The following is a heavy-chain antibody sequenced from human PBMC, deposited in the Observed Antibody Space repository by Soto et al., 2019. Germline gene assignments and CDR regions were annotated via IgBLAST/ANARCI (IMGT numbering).Heavy chain of an antibody. D-gene: IGHD6-19*01. CDR2: ISSYTGDT. CDR3: ARVLGQDTGWYSRDY. CDR1: GYPFSSYG. Sequence: QIRLVQSGAEVKKPGASVKVSCKIFGYPFSSYGITWVRQAPGQGLEWMGWISSYTGDTKYAQRLQDRVTLTTDTSTSTAYMELRSLRSDDTTVYYGARVLGQDTGWYSRDYWGQGSLVTVSS. J-gene: IGHJ4*02. V-gene: IGHV1-18*04.